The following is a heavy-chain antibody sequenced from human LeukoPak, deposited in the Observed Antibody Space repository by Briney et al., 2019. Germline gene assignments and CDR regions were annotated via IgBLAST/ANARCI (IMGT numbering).Heavy chain of an antibody. CDR3: AKGLYSYTIGPSFDY. V-gene: IGHV3-30*18. CDR2: ISYDGSNK. D-gene: IGHD5-18*01. CDR1: GFTFSSCG. J-gene: IGHJ4*02. Sequence: PGRSLRLSCAASGFTFSSCGMHWVRQAPGKGLEWVAVISYDGSNKYYADSVKGRFTISRDNSKNTLYLQMNSLRAEDTAVYFCAKGLYSYTIGPSFDYWGQGTLVTVSS.